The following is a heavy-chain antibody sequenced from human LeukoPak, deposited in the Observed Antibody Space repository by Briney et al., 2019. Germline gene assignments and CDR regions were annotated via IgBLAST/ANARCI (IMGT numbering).Heavy chain of an antibody. Sequence: GGSLRLSCAASGFTFSSYAMHWVRQAPGKGLEWVAVISYDGSNKYYADSVKGRFTISRDNGKNSVYLQMNSLRAEDTALYYCATYGSGSGTFFDSWGQGTLVTVSS. CDR1: GFTFSSYA. V-gene: IGHV3-30-3*01. J-gene: IGHJ4*01. CDR3: ATYGSGSGTFFDS. CDR2: ISYDGSNK. D-gene: IGHD3-10*01.